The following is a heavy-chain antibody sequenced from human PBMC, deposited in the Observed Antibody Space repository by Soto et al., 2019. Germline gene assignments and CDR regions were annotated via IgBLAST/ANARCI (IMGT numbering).Heavy chain of an antibody. CDR1: GFTFSNFL. CDR3: AKGGLRAARLDYYYYYMDV. CDR2: ISRSSGTI. J-gene: IGHJ6*03. V-gene: IGHV3-21*01. D-gene: IGHD6-6*01. Sequence: GGSLRLSCAASGFTFSNFLMSWVRQAPGRGPQWVASISRSSGTIYCADSVKGRFTISRDNAKSSMYLQMNSLRAEDTALYYCAKGGLRAARLDYYYYYMDVWGKGTKVTVSS.